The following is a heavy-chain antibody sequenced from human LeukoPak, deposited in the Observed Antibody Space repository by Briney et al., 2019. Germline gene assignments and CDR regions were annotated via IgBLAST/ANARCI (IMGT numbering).Heavy chain of an antibody. D-gene: IGHD6-19*01. CDR2: ISGSGGST. Sequence: GGSLRLSCAASGFTFSSYAMSWVRQAPGKGLEWVSAISGSGGSTYYADSVKGRFTISRDNSKNTLYLQMNSLRAEDTAVYYCAKGRAYLYSSGWYAYWGQGTLVTVSS. V-gene: IGHV3-23*01. CDR1: GFTFSSYA. CDR3: AKGRAYLYSSGWYAY. J-gene: IGHJ4*02.